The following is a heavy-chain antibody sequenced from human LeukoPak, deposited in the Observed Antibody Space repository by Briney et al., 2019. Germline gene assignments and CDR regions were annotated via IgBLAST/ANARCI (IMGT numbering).Heavy chain of an antibody. Sequence: ASVKVSCKASGYTFTSYDINWVRQATGQGLEWMGWMSPNSGNTGYAQKFQGRVTMTRNTSISTAYMELSSLRSEDTAVYYCARHYCSGGSCYTDYWGQGTLVTVSS. V-gene: IGHV1-8*01. CDR1: GYTFTSYD. D-gene: IGHD2-15*01. CDR2: MSPNSGNT. J-gene: IGHJ4*02. CDR3: ARHYCSGGSCYTDY.